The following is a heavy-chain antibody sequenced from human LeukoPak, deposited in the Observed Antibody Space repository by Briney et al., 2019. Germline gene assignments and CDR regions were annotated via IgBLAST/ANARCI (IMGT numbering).Heavy chain of an antibody. Sequence: PSETLSLTCTVSGGSISPPYWGWIRQAPGKGLEFIGYIYYSGSTNFNPSLKSRVTLSVDTSKSQISLKLTSVTAADTAVYYCAGDSSGCYWYFDYWGQGTLVTVSS. J-gene: IGHJ4*02. V-gene: IGHV4-59*11. CDR2: IYYSGST. D-gene: IGHD3-22*01. CDR3: AGDSSGCYWYFDY. CDR1: GGSISPPY.